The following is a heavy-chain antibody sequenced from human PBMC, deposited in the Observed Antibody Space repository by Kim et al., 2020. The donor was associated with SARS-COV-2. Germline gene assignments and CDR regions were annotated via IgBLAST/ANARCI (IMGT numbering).Heavy chain of an antibody. CDR1: GYTFTGYY. CDR2: INPNSGGT. D-gene: IGHD1-26*01. Sequence: ASVKVSCKASGYTFTGYYMHWVRQAPGQGLEWMGWINPNSGGTNYAQKFQGRVTMTRDTSISTAYMELSRLRSDDTAVYYCARPRDSGSYNFDYWGQGTLVTVSS. J-gene: IGHJ4*02. V-gene: IGHV1-2*02. CDR3: ARPRDSGSYNFDY.